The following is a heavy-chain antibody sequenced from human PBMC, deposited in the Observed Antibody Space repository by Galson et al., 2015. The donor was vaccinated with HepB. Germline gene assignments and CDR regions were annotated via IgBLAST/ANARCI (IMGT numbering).Heavy chain of an antibody. Sequence: SLRLSCAASGFTFSSYGMHWVRQAPGKGLEWVAVISYDGSNKYYADSVKGRFTISRDNSKNTLYLQMNSLRAEDTAVYYCAKDTGGDGWLRARYGMDVWGQGTTVTVSS. V-gene: IGHV3-30*18. CDR3: AKDTGGDGWLRARYGMDV. CDR2: ISYDGSNK. D-gene: IGHD5-12*01. J-gene: IGHJ6*02. CDR1: GFTFSSYG.